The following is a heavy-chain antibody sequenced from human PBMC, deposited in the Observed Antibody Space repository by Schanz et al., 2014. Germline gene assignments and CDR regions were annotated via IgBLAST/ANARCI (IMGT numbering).Heavy chain of an antibody. J-gene: IGHJ5*02. CDR1: GGSISSGTYY. CDR3: AREPLSGYNWFDP. Sequence: QVQLQESGPGLVKPSQTLSLTCIVSGGSISSGTYYWSWLRQPAGKGLEWIGRIYTSGSTNYNPSLKSRVPIPLDTPKNQSSRKLSSVTAADTAVYYCAREPLSGYNWFDPWGQGSLVTVSS. V-gene: IGHV4-61*02. CDR2: IYTSGST. D-gene: IGHD6-25*01.